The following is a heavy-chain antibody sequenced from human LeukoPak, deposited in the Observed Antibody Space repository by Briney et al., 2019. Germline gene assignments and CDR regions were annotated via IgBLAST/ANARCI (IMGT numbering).Heavy chain of an antibody. CDR1: GGSFSGYY. J-gene: IGHJ5*02. CDR2: INHSGST. Sequence: KPSETLSLTCAVYGGSFSGYYWSWIRQPPGKGLEWIGEINHSGSTNYNPSLKSRVTISVDTSKNQFSLKLSSVTAADTAVYYCARGRGYYDFWTPRVNWFDPWGQGTLVTVSS. D-gene: IGHD3-3*01. CDR3: ARGRGYYDFWTPRVNWFDP. V-gene: IGHV4-34*01.